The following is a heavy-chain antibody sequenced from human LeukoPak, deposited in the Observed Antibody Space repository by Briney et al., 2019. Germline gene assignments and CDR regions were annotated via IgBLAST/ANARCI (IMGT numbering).Heavy chain of an antibody. V-gene: IGHV1-2*02. CDR1: GYTFTGYY. Sequence: ASVKVSCKASGYTFTGYYMHWVRQAPGQGLEWMGWINPNSGGTNYAQKLQGRVTMTRDTSISTAYMELSRLRSDDTAVYYCARGGVVQLWSPYHYYGMDVWGQGTTVTVSS. CDR3: ARGGVVQLWSPYHYYGMDV. CDR2: INPNSGGT. D-gene: IGHD5-18*01. J-gene: IGHJ6*02.